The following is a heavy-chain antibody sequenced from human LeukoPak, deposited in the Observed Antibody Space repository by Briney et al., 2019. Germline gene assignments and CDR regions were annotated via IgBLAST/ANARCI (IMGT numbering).Heavy chain of an antibody. V-gene: IGHV3-21*01. CDR2: ITSSSTYI. CDR3: ARVLRDYYFDS. D-gene: IGHD2-15*01. J-gene: IGHJ4*02. CDR1: GFSFSNYN. Sequence: GGSLRLSCVASGFSFSNYNMNWVRQAPGKGLEWVSSITSSSTYITHADSVKGRFTISRDNAKNSVYLQMNSLRVEDTALYYCARVLRDYYFDSWGQGTLVSVSS.